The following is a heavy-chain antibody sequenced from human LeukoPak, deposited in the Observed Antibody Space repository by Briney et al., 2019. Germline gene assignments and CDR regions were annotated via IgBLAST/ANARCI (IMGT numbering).Heavy chain of an antibody. CDR3: ARGPEYDSSGYSFDY. CDR2: IYYSGST. Sequence: SETLSLTCTVSGGSISSGDYYWSWIRQPPGKGLEWIGYIYYSGSTYHNPSLKSRVTISVDTSKNQFSLKLSSVTAADTAVYYCARGPEYDSSGYSFDYWGQGTLVTVSS. J-gene: IGHJ4*02. D-gene: IGHD3-22*01. V-gene: IGHV4-30-4*01. CDR1: GGSISSGDYY.